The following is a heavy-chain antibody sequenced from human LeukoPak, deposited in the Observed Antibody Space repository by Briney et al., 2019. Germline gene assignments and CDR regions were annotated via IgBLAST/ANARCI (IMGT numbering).Heavy chain of an antibody. V-gene: IGHV3-23*01. D-gene: IGHD2/OR15-2a*01. Sequence: PGGSLTLSCAASGFTFSSYWMSWARQAPGKGLEWVSAISGSGGSTYYADSVKGRFTISRDNSKNTLYLQMNSLRAEDTAVYYCAKVAISSRFPQYYFDYWGQGTLVTVSS. J-gene: IGHJ4*02. CDR1: GFTFSSYW. CDR3: AKVAISSRFPQYYFDY. CDR2: ISGSGGST.